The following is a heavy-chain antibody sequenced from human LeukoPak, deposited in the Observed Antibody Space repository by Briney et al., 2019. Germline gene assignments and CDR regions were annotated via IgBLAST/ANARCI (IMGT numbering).Heavy chain of an antibody. CDR2: ISGDGGST. CDR1: GFTFDDYA. V-gene: IGHV3-43*02. Sequence: GGSLRLSCAASGFTFDDYAMHWVRQAPGKGLEWVSLISGDGGSTYYADSVKGRFTIFRDNSKNSLYLQMNSLRTEDTALYYCAKDEELLPLYYYYYYYMDVWGKGTTVTVSS. CDR3: AKDEELLPLYYYYYYYMDV. J-gene: IGHJ6*03. D-gene: IGHD1-7*01.